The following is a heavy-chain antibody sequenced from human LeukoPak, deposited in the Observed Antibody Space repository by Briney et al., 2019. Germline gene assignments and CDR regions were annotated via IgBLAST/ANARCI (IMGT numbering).Heavy chain of an antibody. CDR3: ASPSSSSSYYYYYMDV. J-gene: IGHJ6*03. V-gene: IGHV1-24*01. CDR2: FDPEDGET. D-gene: IGHD6-6*01. Sequence: ASVKVSCKVSGYTLTELSMHWVRQAPGKGLEWMGGFDPEDGETICAQKFQGRVTMTEDTSTDTAYMELSSLRSEDTAVYYCASPSSSSSYYYYYMDVWGKGTTVTVSS. CDR1: GYTLTELS.